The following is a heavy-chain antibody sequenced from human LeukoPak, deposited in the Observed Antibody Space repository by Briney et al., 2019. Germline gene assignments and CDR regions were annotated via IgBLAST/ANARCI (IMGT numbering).Heavy chain of an antibody. Sequence: ASVKVSCNASGYTFTSYDINWVRQATGQGLEWMGWMNPNSGNTGYAQKFQGRVTITRNTSISTAYMELSSLRSEDTAVYYCARFRSVDYYYYMDVWGKGTTVAVSS. D-gene: IGHD3-3*01. J-gene: IGHJ6*03. V-gene: IGHV1-8*03. CDR1: GYTFTSYD. CDR3: ARFRSVDYYYYMDV. CDR2: MNPNSGNT.